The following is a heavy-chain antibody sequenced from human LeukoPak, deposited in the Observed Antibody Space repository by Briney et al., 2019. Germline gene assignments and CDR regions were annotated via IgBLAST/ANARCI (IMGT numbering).Heavy chain of an antibody. D-gene: IGHD1-1*01. J-gene: IGHJ6*02. CDR2: ISPGDSDT. CDR3: ARRNQYGMDV. V-gene: IGHV5-51*01. CDR1: GYTFTAYW. Sequence: GESLKISCKGSGYTFTAYWIAWVRQMPGKGLEWMGTISPGDSDTRYSPSFQGQVTISADKSISTAYLQWSGLEASDTAMYHCARRNQYGMDVWGQGTTVTVSS.